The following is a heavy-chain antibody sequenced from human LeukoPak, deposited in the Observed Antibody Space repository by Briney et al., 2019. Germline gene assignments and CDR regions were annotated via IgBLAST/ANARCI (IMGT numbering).Heavy chain of an antibody. V-gene: IGHV1-46*01. J-gene: IGHJ4*02. D-gene: IGHD1-26*01. Sequence: ASVKVSCKASGYTFTSYYMHWVRQAPGQGLEWMGIINPSGGSTSYAQKFQGRVTMTRDTSTSTIYMELSSLRSEDSAVYYCARDGDQWELDYWGQGTLVTVSS. CDR2: INPSGGST. CDR3: ARDGDQWELDY. CDR1: GYTFTSYY.